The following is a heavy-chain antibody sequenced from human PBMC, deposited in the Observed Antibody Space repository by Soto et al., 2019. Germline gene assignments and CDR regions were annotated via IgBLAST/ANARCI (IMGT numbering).Heavy chain of an antibody. Sequence: VQLVESGGGVVQPGRSLRLSCAVSGFTFRSYGMHWVRQAPGKGLEWVAVISYDGSNKYYAASVKGRFTISRDNSKNTLYVQMNSLRAEDTAVYYCAKGSRDGYNSNWFDPWGQGTLVTVSS. D-gene: IGHD5-12*01. J-gene: IGHJ5*02. CDR2: ISYDGSNK. CDR3: AKGSRDGYNSNWFDP. CDR1: GFTFRSYG. V-gene: IGHV3-30*18.